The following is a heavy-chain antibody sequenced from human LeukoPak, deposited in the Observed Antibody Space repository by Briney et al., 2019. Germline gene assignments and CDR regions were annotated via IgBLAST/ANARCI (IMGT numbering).Heavy chain of an antibody. V-gene: IGHV1-2*02. CDR1: TFTAYY. D-gene: IGHD2-15*01. Sequence: GASVKVSCKAYTFTAYYMHWVRQAPGQGLEWMGWINPNSGGTNYAQKFQGRVTMTRDTSISTAYMELSRLRSDDTAVYYCARVGPCSGGSCYFAPYDYWGQGTLVTVSS. J-gene: IGHJ4*02. CDR3: ARVGPCSGGSCYFAPYDY. CDR2: INPNSGGT.